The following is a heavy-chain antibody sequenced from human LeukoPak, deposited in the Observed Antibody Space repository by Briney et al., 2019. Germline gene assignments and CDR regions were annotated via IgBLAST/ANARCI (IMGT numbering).Heavy chain of an antibody. CDR2: IYYSGST. CDR1: GGSISSYY. J-gene: IGHJ5*02. Sequence: PSETLSLTCTVSGGSISSYYWSWIRQPPGKGLEWIGYIYYSGSTNYNPSLKSRVTISVDTSKNQFSLKLSSVTAADTAVYYCARGPTVTPPPNWFDPWGQGTLVTVSS. V-gene: IGHV4-59*08. D-gene: IGHD4-17*01. CDR3: ARGPTVTPPPNWFDP.